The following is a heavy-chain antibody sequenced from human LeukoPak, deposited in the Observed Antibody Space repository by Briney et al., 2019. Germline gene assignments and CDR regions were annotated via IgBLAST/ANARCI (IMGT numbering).Heavy chain of an antibody. CDR3: AKEYVLRFLESGYMDV. V-gene: IGHV3-21*01. Sequence: PGGSLRLSCAASGFTFSSYSMNWVRQAPGKGLEWVSSISSSSSYIYYADSVKGRFTISRDNAKNSLYLQMNSLRAEDTAVYYCAKEYVLRFLESGYMDVWGKGTTVTVSS. CDR2: ISSSSSYI. D-gene: IGHD3-3*01. CDR1: GFTFSSYS. J-gene: IGHJ6*03.